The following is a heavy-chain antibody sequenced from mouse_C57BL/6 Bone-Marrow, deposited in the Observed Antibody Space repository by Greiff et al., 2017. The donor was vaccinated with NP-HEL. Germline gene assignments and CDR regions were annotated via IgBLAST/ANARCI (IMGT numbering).Heavy chain of an antibody. Sequence: VQLQQSGAELVKPGASVKMSCKASGYTFTTYPIEWMKQNHGKSLEWIGNFHPYNDDTKYNEKFKGKATLTVDKSSSTVYLELSRLTSDDSAVYYCARLGYYGSSYVFMDYWGQGTSVTVSS. CDR2: FHPYNDDT. J-gene: IGHJ4*01. D-gene: IGHD1-1*01. CDR1: GYTFTTYP. V-gene: IGHV1-47*01. CDR3: ARLGYYGSSYVFMDY.